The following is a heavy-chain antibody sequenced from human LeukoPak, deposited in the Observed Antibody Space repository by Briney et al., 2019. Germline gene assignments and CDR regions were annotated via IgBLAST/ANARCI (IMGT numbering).Heavy chain of an antibody. CDR3: ATETDSTLFDY. J-gene: IGHJ4*02. CDR1: GFTFNIYE. Sequence: PGGSLTLSCAASGFTFNIYEMNWVRQAPGKGLEWVSYISSSGSTIYYADSVKGRFTISRDNAKNSLYLQMNSLRVEDTAVYYCATETDSTLFDYWGQGTLVTVSS. D-gene: IGHD2-2*01. CDR2: ISSSGSTI. V-gene: IGHV3-48*03.